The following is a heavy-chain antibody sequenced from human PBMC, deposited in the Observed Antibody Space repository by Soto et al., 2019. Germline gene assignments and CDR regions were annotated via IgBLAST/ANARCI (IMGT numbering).Heavy chain of an antibody. Sequence: VSVKVPCNASGYTFTSNSIGWVRQAPGQGLEWMGWINVYNGNTKYAQQLQGRVTLTTDTSTSTAYMDLRSLRSDDTAVYYCARISRASSGWLPDDWGQGTLVTVSA. J-gene: IGHJ4*02. V-gene: IGHV1-18*04. CDR2: INVYNGNT. CDR3: ARISRASSGWLPDD. D-gene: IGHD6-19*01. CDR1: GYTFTSNS.